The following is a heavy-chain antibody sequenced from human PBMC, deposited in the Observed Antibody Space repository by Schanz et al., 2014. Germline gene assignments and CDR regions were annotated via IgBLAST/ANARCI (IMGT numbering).Heavy chain of an antibody. CDR3: VRDSFFAFDY. Sequence: EVQLVESGGGLVKPGGSLRLSCGVSGFTASSHSMNWVRQAPGKGLEWVSAISGSGGSTYYADSVKGRFTISRDNFKGALYLQMNSLRAEDTAVYYCVRDSFFAFDYWGQGTLVTVSS. CDR1: GFTASSHS. V-gene: IGHV3-21*02. CDR2: ISGSGGST. D-gene: IGHD3-3*01. J-gene: IGHJ4*02.